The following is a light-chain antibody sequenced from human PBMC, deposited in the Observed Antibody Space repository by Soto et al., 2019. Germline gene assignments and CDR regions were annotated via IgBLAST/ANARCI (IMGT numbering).Light chain of an antibody. CDR2: DNN. CDR1: NSNIGNNY. J-gene: IGLJ2*01. Sequence: QSALTQPPSVSAAPGQKVTISCSGSNSNIGNNYVSWYQQLPGTAPKLFIYDNNKRPSGIPDRFSGSKSDTSATLGITGLQTGDEADYYCGTWDSSLSAVVFGAGTKLTVL. CDR3: GTWDSSLSAVV. V-gene: IGLV1-51*01.